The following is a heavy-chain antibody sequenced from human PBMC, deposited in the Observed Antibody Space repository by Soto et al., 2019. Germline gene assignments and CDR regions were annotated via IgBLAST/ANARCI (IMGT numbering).Heavy chain of an antibody. J-gene: IGHJ5*01. Sequence: SGPTLGNPTQTLTLTCTFSGFSLTNRGVTWIRQTPGKALEWLAVIDGNDDKYYSTSLKTRLTISKDTSKNQVVLTVTNMDPVDKATYLCARSTGYSAYDAYNWFDSWGHGTLVTVSS. CDR2: IDGNDDK. CDR1: GFSLTNRG. V-gene: IGHV2-70*13. CDR3: ARSTGYSAYDAYNWFDS. D-gene: IGHD5-12*01.